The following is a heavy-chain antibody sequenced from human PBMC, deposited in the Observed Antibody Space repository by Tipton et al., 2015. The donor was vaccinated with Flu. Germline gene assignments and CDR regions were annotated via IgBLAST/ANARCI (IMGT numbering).Heavy chain of an antibody. CDR2: VYSNGST. J-gene: IGHJ4*02. V-gene: IGHV4-59*01. CDR3: ARELVVRGVTLTSYFDY. Sequence: GLVKPSETLSLTCTVSGGSFDLFWWSWIRQSPGKGLQWIGHVYSNGSTKYDLSLKSRITISLEKSKKQFSLSLSSVTAADTAVYYCARELVVRGVTLTSYFDYWGQGALVTVSS. CDR1: GGSFDLFW. D-gene: IGHD3-10*01.